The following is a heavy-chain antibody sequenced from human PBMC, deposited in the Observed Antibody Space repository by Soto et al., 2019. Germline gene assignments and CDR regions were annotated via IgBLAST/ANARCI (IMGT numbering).Heavy chain of an antibody. D-gene: IGHD5-18*01. CDR3: VRGYGLARFDN. Sequence: EVPLVESGGGWVQPGRSLRLSCAASGFTFDDYGMHWVRQAPGKGLEWVSRISWNSVSVDYADSVKGRFTISRDNAKNSLYLQMNSLRPEDTALYYCVRGYGLARFDNWGQGTLVTVSS. J-gene: IGHJ4*02. CDR1: GFTFDDYG. CDR2: ISWNSVSV. V-gene: IGHV3-9*01.